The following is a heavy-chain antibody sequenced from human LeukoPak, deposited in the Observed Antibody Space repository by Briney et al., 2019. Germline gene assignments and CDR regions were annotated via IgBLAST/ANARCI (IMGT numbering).Heavy chain of an antibody. V-gene: IGHV3-48*03. CDR1: GFTFSSYE. CDR3: AKDLSSGLSPHYFDS. J-gene: IGHJ4*02. Sequence: GGSLRLSCAASGFTFSSYEMNWVRQAPGKGLEWVSYISSSGSTIYYADSVKGRFTISRDNAKNSLYLQMNSLRAEDTAVYYCAKDLSSGLSPHYFDSWGQGTLVTVSS. D-gene: IGHD3-22*01. CDR2: ISSSGSTI.